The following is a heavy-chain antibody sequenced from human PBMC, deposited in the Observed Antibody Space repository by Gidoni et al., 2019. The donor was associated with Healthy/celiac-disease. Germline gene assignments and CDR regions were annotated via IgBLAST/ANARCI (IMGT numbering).Heavy chain of an antibody. Sequence: QVQLVESGGGVVQPGRSLRLSCAASGFTFSRYALHWVRQAPGKGLEWVAVISYDGSNKYYADSVKGRFTISRDNSKNTLYLQMNSLRAEDTAVYYCARVGLTSDCSGGSCSDYYYYGMDVWGQGTTVTVSS. CDR2: ISYDGSNK. CDR1: GFTFSRYA. D-gene: IGHD2-15*01. J-gene: IGHJ6*02. CDR3: ARVGLTSDCSGGSCSDYYYYGMDV. V-gene: IGHV3-30-3*01.